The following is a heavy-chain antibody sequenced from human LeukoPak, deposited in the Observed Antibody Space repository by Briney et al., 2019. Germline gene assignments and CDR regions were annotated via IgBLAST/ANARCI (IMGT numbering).Heavy chain of an antibody. Sequence: GGSLRLSCSASGFTFSTYWMSWVRQAPGKGLEWVANMKRDGSEIYYVDSVKGRFTISRDNAKNSLYLQMNSLRAEDTAVYYCARDPSGSGWSLSDWGQGTPVTVSS. D-gene: IGHD6-19*01. CDR1: GFTFSTYW. J-gene: IGHJ4*02. V-gene: IGHV3-7*01. CDR3: ARDPSGSGWSLSD. CDR2: MKRDGSEI.